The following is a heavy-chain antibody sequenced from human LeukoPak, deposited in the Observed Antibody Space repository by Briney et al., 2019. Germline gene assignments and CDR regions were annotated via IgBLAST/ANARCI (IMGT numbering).Heavy chain of an antibody. V-gene: IGHV3-23*01. CDR2: MCGSAGCT. J-gene: IGHJ5*02. CDR3: ARDRPNYHESNGHYYERDGDH. D-gene: IGHD3-22*01. Sequence: PGGSLRLSCAASGFTFNIYAMSWVRLPPGKGLQWVASMCGSAGCTFYTDSVKGRFTISRDNSHNTLYLEMNSLRAEDTAIYYCARDRPNYHESNGHYYERDGDHWGQGTLVTVSS. CDR1: GFTFNIYA.